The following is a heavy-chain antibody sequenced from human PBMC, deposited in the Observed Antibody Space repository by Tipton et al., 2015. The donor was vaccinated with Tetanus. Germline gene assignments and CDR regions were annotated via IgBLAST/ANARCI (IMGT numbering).Heavy chain of an antibody. V-gene: IGHV3-33*01. CDR3: ARGRSLEWLGPVAS. Sequence: SLRLSCAASGFTFSSYGMHWVRQAPGKGLEWLSHVCNAGSKQYYADSVKGRFTISRDNSKNSVNLQMNNLRDEDTAVYYCARGRSLEWLGPVASWGQGTLVAVSS. D-gene: IGHD3-3*01. J-gene: IGHJ4*02. CDR2: VCNAGSKQ. CDR1: GFTFSSYG.